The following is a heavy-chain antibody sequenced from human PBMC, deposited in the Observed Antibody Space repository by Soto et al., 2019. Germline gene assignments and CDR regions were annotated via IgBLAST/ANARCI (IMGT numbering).Heavy chain of an antibody. CDR2: IYSGNT. J-gene: IGHJ6*02. CDR3: GRLNGYCISTNCHGYYGMDV. CDR1: GGSISGYY. D-gene: IGHD2-2*03. V-gene: IGHV4-59*08. Sequence: SETLSLTCTISGGSISGYYWTWIRQSPGKGLEYIGYIYSGNTNYNPSLNSRVTISVDTSKNHFSLKLSSVTAADTAVYYCGRLNGYCISTNCHGYYGMDVWGQGTTVTVSS.